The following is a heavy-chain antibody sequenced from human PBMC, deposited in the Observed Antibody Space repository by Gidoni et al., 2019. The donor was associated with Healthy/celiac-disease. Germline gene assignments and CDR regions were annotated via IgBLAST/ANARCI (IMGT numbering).Heavy chain of an antibody. CDR1: GFTFSSYV. D-gene: IGHD6-19*01. Sequence: QVQLVESGGGVVQPGRSLRLSCASSGFTFSSYVMHWVRQAPGKGLEWVAVISYDGSNKYYADSVKGRFTISRDNSKNTLYLQMNSLRAEDTAVYYCAKDLASGWPYDAFDIWGQGTMVTVSS. CDR3: AKDLASGWPYDAFDI. CDR2: ISYDGSNK. J-gene: IGHJ3*02. V-gene: IGHV3-30*18.